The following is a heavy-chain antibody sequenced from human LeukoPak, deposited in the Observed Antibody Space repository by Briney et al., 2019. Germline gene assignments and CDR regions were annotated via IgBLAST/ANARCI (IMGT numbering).Heavy chain of an antibody. V-gene: IGHV3-30*02. CDR1: GFTFSSYG. CDR2: IRYDGSNK. J-gene: IGHJ4*02. Sequence: GGSLRLSCAASGFTFSSYGMHWVRQAPGKGLEWVAFIRYDGSNKYYADSVKGRFTISRDNAKNTLYLQMNSLRAEDTAAYYCARDTVDTLGYWGQGTLVTVSS. D-gene: IGHD5-18*01. CDR3: ARDTVDTLGY.